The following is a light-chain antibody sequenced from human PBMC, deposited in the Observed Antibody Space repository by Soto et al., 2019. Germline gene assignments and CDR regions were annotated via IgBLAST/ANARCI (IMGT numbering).Light chain of an antibody. J-gene: IGLJ1*01. Sequence: QLVLTQPPSASGTPGQRVTISCSGSSSNIGSNYVYWYQQLPGTAPKLLIYRNTQRPSGVPDRFSGSKSGTSASLAISGLRSEDEADYYCAAWDDSLSARYVFGTGTKVTVL. V-gene: IGLV1-47*01. CDR2: RNT. CDR3: AAWDDSLSARYV. CDR1: SSNIGSNY.